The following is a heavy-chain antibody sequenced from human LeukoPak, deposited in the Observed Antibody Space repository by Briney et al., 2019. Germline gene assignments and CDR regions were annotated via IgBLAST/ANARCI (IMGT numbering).Heavy chain of an antibody. CDR2: ICSSGSA. CDR3: ARQVVILYYFDY. J-gene: IGHJ4*02. CDR1: GGSISNRNYH. D-gene: IGHD3-22*01. V-gene: IGHV4-39*01. Sequence: PSETLSLTCTVSGGSISNRNYHWGWIRQPPGKGLEWIGSICSSGSAYYNPSLKSRVTTSIDTSKNQFSLKLSSVTAADTAVYYCARQVVILYYFDYWGQGTLVTVSS.